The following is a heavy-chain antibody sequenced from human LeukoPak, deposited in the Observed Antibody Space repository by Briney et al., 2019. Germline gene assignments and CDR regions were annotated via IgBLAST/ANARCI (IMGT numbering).Heavy chain of an antibody. CDR3: ATATQPRGYFLH. CDR1: GYTFTTYS. V-gene: IGHV1-18*01. CDR2: ISVNNGGT. D-gene: IGHD2-2*01. J-gene: IGHJ1*01. Sequence: ASVKVSCKASGYTFTTYSLAWVRQAPGQSLEWMGWISVNNGGTNYAQSFQDRVTLTRDTSTNTAYLELRSLRSDDTAIVYCATATQPRGYFLHWGQGTLVTVSS.